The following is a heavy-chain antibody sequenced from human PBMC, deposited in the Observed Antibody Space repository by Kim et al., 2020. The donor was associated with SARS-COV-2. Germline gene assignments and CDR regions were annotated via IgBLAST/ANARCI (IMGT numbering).Heavy chain of an antibody. D-gene: IGHD3-10*01. CDR3: ARDSRFGESYS. Sequence: SETLSLTCTVSGGSISSYYWSWIRQPPGKGLEWIGYIYYSGSTNYNPSLKNRVTISVDTSKNQFSLKLSSVTAADTAVYYCARDSRFGESYSWGQGTLVTVSS. CDR2: IYYSGST. V-gene: IGHV4-59*13. J-gene: IGHJ4*02. CDR1: GGSISSYY.